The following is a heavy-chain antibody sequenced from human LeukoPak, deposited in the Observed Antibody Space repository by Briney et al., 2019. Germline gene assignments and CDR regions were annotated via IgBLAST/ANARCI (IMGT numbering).Heavy chain of an antibody. CDR2: IYHSGST. Sequence: SETLSLTCTVSGYSISSGYYWGWIRQPPGKWLEWIGSIYHSGSTYYNPSLKSRVTISVDTSKNQFSLKLSSVTAADTAVYYCARVGPYYDILTGYYRGTYYYYYMDVWGKGTTVTVSS. J-gene: IGHJ6*03. D-gene: IGHD3-9*01. CDR1: GYSISSGYY. V-gene: IGHV4-38-2*02. CDR3: ARVGPYYDILTGYYRGTYYYYYMDV.